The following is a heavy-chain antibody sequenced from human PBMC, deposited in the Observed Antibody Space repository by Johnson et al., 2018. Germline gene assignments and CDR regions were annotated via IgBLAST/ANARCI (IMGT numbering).Heavy chain of an antibody. CDR2: FYYGRST. V-gene: IGHV4-59*01. CDR3: ARDGRTGDRETMYPYHMNV. J-gene: IGHJ6*03. CDR1: GGSISGYY. D-gene: IGHD7-27*01. Sequence: QVQLQESGPGLVKPSETLSLTCTVSGGSISGYYWSWVPQSPGKGLEWIGYFYYGRSTNYNPSLKSRVTISVDTSRNQFSLRLSSVTAAETAVYYCARDGRTGDRETMYPYHMNVWGKGTTVTVSS.